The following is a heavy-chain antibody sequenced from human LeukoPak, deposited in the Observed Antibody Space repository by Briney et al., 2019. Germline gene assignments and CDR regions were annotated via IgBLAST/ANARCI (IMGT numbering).Heavy chain of an antibody. CDR3: ARRYSSSWYIDY. V-gene: IGHV5-51*01. CDR2: IYPGDSDT. J-gene: IGHJ4*02. Sequence: GASLQISCKGSGYRFTSYWIGWVRQMPGKGLEWMGIIYPGDSDTRYSPSFQGQVTISADKSISTAYLQWSSLKASDTAMYYCARRYSSSWYIDYWGQGTLVTVSS. D-gene: IGHD6-13*01. CDR1: GYRFTSYW.